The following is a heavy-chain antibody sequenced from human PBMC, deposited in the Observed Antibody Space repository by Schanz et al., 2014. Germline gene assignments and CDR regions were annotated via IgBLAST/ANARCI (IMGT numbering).Heavy chain of an antibody. CDR1: GFTFSDYY. CDR3: ASDGYRNGRPFDH. D-gene: IGHD5-18*01. V-gene: IGHV3-11*06. CDR2: ISHNSHYT. Sequence: QVQLVESGGGLVKPGGSLRLSCAASGFTFSDYYMSWIRQAPGKGLEWVSYISHNSHYTNYADSVKGRFTISRDTAENSVYLQMNSLRAEDTAVYYCASDGYRNGRPFDHWGQGTRVTVSA. J-gene: IGHJ4*02.